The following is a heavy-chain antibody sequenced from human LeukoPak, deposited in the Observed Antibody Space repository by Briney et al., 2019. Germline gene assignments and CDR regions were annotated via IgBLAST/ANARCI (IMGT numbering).Heavy chain of an antibody. J-gene: IGHJ4*02. D-gene: IGHD1-26*01. CDR2: ITWNSGSV. CDR1: GFSFDDYA. CDR3: AKGPKFVGATFDF. Sequence: PGRSLRLSCAASGFSFDDYAMHWVRQAPGKGLQWVSGITWNSGSVSYADSVKGRFTISRDNAKNSLYLQMNSLRVGDTALYYCAKGPKFVGATFDFWGQGTLVTVSS. V-gene: IGHV3-9*01.